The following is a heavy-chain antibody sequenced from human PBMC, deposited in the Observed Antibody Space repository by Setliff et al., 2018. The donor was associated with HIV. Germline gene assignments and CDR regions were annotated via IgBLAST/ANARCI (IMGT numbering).Heavy chain of an antibody. CDR3: AREVGDSSGYYYRNYYFDS. CDR1: GFTVSSNY. J-gene: IGHJ4*02. D-gene: IGHD3-22*01. CDR2: MYRGGST. V-gene: IGHV3-53*01. Sequence: GYLRLSCAASGFTVSSNYMSWVRQAPGKGLEWVSAMYRGGSTYYADSVRGRFTISRDNSKNTLYLQMNSLGAEDRAVYYCAREVGDSSGYYYRNYYFDSWGQGTLVTVSS.